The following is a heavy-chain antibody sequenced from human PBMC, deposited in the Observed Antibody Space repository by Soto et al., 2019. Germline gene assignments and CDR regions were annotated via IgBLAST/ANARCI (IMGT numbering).Heavy chain of an antibody. D-gene: IGHD1-20*01. CDR1: GFTFNIYA. CDR2: FGGGDHDT. V-gene: IGHV3-23*01. Sequence: PGWSLRLSCAASGFTFNIYAMSCVRQAPGKGLEWVSSFGGGDHDTHYADSVKGRFTISRDNSKNTLFLQMTSLRAEDTAIYYCAKDRKEYNSVWDPFDICGQGTMVIGS. J-gene: IGHJ3*02. CDR3: AKDRKEYNSVWDPFDI.